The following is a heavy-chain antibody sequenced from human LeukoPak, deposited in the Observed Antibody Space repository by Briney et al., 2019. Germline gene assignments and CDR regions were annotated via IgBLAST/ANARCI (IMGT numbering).Heavy chain of an antibody. D-gene: IGHD2-8*01. CDR1: GGSISSSDYY. CDR3: ARENYCTNGVCWAFDP. CDR2: IYYTGSS. V-gene: IGHV4-39*07. J-gene: IGHJ5*02. Sequence: SETLSLTCTVSGGSISSSDYYWGWIRQPPGKGLEWVGNIYYTGSSSYNSSLKSRVTISVDTSKHQFSLQLSSVTAADTAVYYCARENYCTNGVCWAFDPWGQGTLVTVSS.